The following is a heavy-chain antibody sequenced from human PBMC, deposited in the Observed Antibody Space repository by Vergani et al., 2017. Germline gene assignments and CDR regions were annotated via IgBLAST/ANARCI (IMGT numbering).Heavy chain of an antibody. CDR2: ISSSSSYI. V-gene: IGHV3-21*01. Sequence: VQLVESGGGVVQPGRSLRLSCAASGFTFSSYSMNWVRQAPGKGLEWVSSISSSSSYIYYADSVRGRLTISKDNAKNSLYMQMNSLGAEDTAVYYCARDGGGGYYLDYWGQGTLVTVSS. CDR3: ARDGGGGYYLDY. D-gene: IGHD1-26*01. CDR1: GFTFSSYS. J-gene: IGHJ4*02.